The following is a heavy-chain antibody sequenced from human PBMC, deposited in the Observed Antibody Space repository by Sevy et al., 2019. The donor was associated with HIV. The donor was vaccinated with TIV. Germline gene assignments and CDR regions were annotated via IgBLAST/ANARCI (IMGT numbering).Heavy chain of an antibody. CDR3: VRLVGDQPDY. V-gene: IGHV6-1*01. D-gene: IGHD1-26*01. Sequence: SQTLSLTCAISGDSVSSNSASWNWIRQSPSRGLEWLGRTYYRSKWYSHYAVSVKSRITITPDTSKKHFSLQLNSVTPEDTAMYYCVRLVGDQPDYWGQGTQVTVSS. J-gene: IGHJ4*02. CDR2: TYYRSKWYS. CDR1: GDSVSSNSAS.